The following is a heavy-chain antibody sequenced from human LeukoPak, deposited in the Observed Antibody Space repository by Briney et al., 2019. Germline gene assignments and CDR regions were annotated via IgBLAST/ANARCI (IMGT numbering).Heavy chain of an antibody. J-gene: IGHJ3*02. D-gene: IGHD6-19*01. Sequence: GGSLRLSCAASGFTFSRYAMSWVRQAPGKGLEWVSAISGSGGSTYYADSVKGRFTISRDNSKNTLYLQMNSLRAEDTAVYYCAKVIFRAVAGTDPDAFDIWGQGTMVTVSS. CDR3: AKVIFRAVAGTDPDAFDI. CDR1: GFTFSRYA. V-gene: IGHV3-23*01. CDR2: ISGSGGST.